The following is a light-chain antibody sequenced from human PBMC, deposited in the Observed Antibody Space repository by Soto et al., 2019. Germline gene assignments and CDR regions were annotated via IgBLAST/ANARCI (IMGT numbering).Light chain of an antibody. CDR2: EVS. Sequence: QSALTQPPSASGSPGQSVAISCTGTSSDVGGYNYVSWYQQHPGKAPKLMIYEVSKRPSGVPDRFSGSKSGNTASLTVSRLQAEDEADYYCSSYTGGNPSYVFGTGTKLTVL. CDR1: SSDVGGYNY. J-gene: IGLJ1*01. V-gene: IGLV2-8*01. CDR3: SSYTGGNPSYV.